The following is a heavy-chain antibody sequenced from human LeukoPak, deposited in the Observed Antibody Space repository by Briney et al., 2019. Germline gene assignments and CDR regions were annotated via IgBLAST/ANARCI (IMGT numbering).Heavy chain of an antibody. D-gene: IGHD2-15*01. CDR2: IIPIFGTA. CDR1: GGTFSSYA. J-gene: IGHJ4*02. CDR3: AVVVVAATVDY. Sequence: SVKVSCKASGGTFSSYAISWVRQAPGQGLEWVGRIIPIFGTANYAQKFQGRVTITTDESTSTAYMELSSLRSEDTAVYYCAVVVVAATVDYWGQGTLVTVSS. V-gene: IGHV1-69*05.